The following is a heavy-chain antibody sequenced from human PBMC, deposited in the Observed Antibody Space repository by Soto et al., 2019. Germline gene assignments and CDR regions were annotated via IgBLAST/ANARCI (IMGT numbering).Heavy chain of an antibody. CDR3: AGMVYASGGWFDP. CDR1: SGSISSSNW. V-gene: IGHV4-4*02. Sequence: PSETLSLTCAVSSGSISSSNWWSWVRQPPGKGLEWIGEIYHSGSTNYNPSLKSRVTISVDKSKNQFSLKLSSVTAADTAVYYCAGMVYASGGWFDPWGQGTVVTVSS. J-gene: IGHJ5*01. CDR2: IYHSGST. D-gene: IGHD2-8*01.